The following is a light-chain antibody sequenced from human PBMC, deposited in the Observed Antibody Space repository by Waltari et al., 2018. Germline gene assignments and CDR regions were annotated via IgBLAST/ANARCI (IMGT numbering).Light chain of an antibody. J-gene: IGLJ2*01. CDR1: SDDVGRYKF. V-gene: IGLV2-14*03. CDR2: DVT. Sequence: QSVLTQPASVSGSPGQSITISCTGSSDDVGRYKFVSWYQQHPGKVPKLLIFDVTDRPSGVSDRFSGSKSGNTASLTISGLQPEDEADYYCSSHTTSSTLVFGGGTRVTVL. CDR3: SSHTTSSTLV.